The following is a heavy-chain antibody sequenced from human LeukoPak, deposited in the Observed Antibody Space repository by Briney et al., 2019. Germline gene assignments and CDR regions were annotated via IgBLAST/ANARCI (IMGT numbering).Heavy chain of an antibody. V-gene: IGHV3-66*01. D-gene: IGHD3-22*01. J-gene: IGHJ4*02. CDR3: ARSYCDSSGYYPFDY. CDR2: IYSGGST. CDR1: GFTVSSNY. Sequence: GGSLRLSCAASGFTVSSNYMSWVRQAPGKGLEWVSVIYSGGSTYYADSVKGRFTISRDNSKNTLYLQMNSLRAEDTAVYYCARSYCDSSGYYPFDYWGRGTLVTVSS.